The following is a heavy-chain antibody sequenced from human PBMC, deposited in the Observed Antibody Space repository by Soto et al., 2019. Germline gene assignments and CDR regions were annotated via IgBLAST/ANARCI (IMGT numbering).Heavy chain of an antibody. CDR3: PDGVADYRVP. CDR2: MNPNSGNT. V-gene: IGHV1-8*01. D-gene: IGHD2-15*01. CDR1: GYTFTSYD. J-gene: IGHJ5*02. Sequence: QVQLVQSGAEVKKPGASVKVSCKASGYTFTSYDINWVRQATGQGLEWMGWMNPNSGNTGYAQKCKGRVTMTRNTSITTAYMELSSLRSEDPAVYYCPDGVADYRVPWGQGTLVTVSP.